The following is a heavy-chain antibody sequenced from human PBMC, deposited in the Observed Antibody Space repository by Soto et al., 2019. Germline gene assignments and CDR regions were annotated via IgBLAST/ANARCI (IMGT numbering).Heavy chain of an antibody. CDR2: IRSKANSYAT. J-gene: IGHJ6*02. CDR1: GFAFSGST. Sequence: HLGGSLRLSCAGSGFAFSGSTIHWVRQASGKGLEWVGRIRSKANSYATAYAASVKGRFIISRDDSKTTAYLQMSSLKIEDTAVYHCSTETYSSYHGMDVWGQGTTVTVSS. CDR3: STETYSSYHGMDV. V-gene: IGHV3-73*01.